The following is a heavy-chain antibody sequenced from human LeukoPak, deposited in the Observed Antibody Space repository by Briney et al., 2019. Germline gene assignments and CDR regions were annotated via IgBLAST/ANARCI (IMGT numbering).Heavy chain of an antibody. CDR3: ARVDYYDSSGYYYAPLDY. J-gene: IGHJ4*02. V-gene: IGHV3-20*01. Sequence: GGSLRLSCEASGFTFDDYGMSWVRQAPGKGLEWVCGINWNGGSTGYADSVRGRFTISRDNAKNSLYLQMNSLRAEDTALYHCARVDYYDSSGYYYAPLDYWGQGTLVTVSS. D-gene: IGHD3-22*01. CDR1: GFTFDDYG. CDR2: INWNGGST.